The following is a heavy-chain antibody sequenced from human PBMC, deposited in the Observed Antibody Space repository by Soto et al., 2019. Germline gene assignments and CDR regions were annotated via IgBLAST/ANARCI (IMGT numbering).Heavy chain of an antibody. CDR2: ISSSSSYI. D-gene: IGHD6-13*01. CDR3: ARALAAAAHPNDY. J-gene: IGHJ4*02. V-gene: IGHV3-21*01. CDR1: GFTFSSYN. Sequence: GGSLRLSCAASGFTFSSYNMNWVRQAPGKGLEWVSYISSSSSYISYADSVKGRFTISRDNAKNSLYLQMNSLRAEDTAVYYCARALAAAAHPNDYWGQGTLVTVSS.